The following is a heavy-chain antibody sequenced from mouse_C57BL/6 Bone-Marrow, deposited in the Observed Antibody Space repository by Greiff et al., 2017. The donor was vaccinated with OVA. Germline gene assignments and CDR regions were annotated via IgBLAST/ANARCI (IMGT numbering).Heavy chain of an antibody. CDR1: GYTFTTYP. V-gene: IGHV1-47*01. Sequence: QVQLKESGAELVKPGASVKMSCKASGYTFTTYPLEWMKQNHGKSLEWIGNFHPYNDDTKYNEKFKGKATLTVEKSSSTVYLELSRLTSDDSAVYYCARGIWLRRRGYYFDYWGQGTTLTVSS. CDR2: FHPYNDDT. CDR3: ARGIWLRRRGYYFDY. D-gene: IGHD2-2*01. J-gene: IGHJ2*01.